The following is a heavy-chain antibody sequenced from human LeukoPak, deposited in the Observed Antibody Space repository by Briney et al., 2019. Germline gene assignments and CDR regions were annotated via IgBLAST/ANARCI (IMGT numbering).Heavy chain of an antibody. CDR2: IRYDGSNK. D-gene: IGHD3-3*01. J-gene: IGHJ4*02. CDR3: AKDGLYYDFWSGYPNYFDY. CDR1: GFTFSSYG. V-gene: IGHV3-30*02. Sequence: GGSLRLSCAASGFTFSSYGIHWVRQAPGKGLEWVAFIRYDGSNKYYADSVKGRFTISRDNSKNTLYLQMNSLRAEDTAVYYCAKDGLYYDFWSGYPNYFDYWGQGTLVTVSS.